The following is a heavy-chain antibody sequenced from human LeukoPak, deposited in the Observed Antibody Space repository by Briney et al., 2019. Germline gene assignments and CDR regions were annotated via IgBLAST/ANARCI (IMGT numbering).Heavy chain of an antibody. Sequence: GGSLRLSCAASGFTFSSYGMHWVRQAPGKGLEWVAVIWYDGSNKYYADSVKGRFTISRDNSKNTLYLQMNSLRAEDTAVYYCAKDRPLRRGDYWGQGTLVTVSS. D-gene: IGHD5/OR15-5a*01. CDR2: IWYDGSNK. CDR3: AKDRPLRRGDY. CDR1: GFTFSSYG. J-gene: IGHJ4*02. V-gene: IGHV3-33*06.